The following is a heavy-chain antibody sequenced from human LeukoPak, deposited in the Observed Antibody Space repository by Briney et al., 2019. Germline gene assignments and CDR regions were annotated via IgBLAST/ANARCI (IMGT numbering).Heavy chain of an antibody. J-gene: IGHJ4*02. D-gene: IGHD3-10*01. CDR3: ARGPGKASFDY. V-gene: IGHV3-53*01. CDR2: IFRGGST. CDR1: GFIVSTNY. Sequence: GGSLRLSCAASGFIVSTNYMSWVRQAPGKGLEWVSVIFRGGSTYYADSVKGRFTISRDKSNNTLYLQMNSLRAEDTAVYYCARGPGKASFDYWGQGTLVTVSS.